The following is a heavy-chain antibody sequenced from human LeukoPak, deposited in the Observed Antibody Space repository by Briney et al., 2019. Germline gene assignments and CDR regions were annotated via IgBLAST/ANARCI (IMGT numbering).Heavy chain of an antibody. CDR2: IYYSGST. Sequence: PSETLSLTCTVSGGSISSYYWSWIRQPPGKGLEWIGYIYYSGSTNYNPSLKSRVTISVDTSKNQFSLKLSSVTAADTAVYYCARMGAGSSGHRPDYWGQGTLVTVSS. CDR3: ARMGAGSSGHRPDY. J-gene: IGHJ4*02. V-gene: IGHV4-59*08. CDR1: GGSISSYY. D-gene: IGHD3-22*01.